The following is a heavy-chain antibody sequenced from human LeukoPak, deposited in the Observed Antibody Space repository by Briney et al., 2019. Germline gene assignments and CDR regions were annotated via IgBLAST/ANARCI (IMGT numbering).Heavy chain of an antibody. CDR1: GASIGSYY. Sequence: SETLSLTCTVSGASIGSYYWSWIRQPPGKGLEWIGYIYTSETTNYNPSLRSRVTISIDTSKNQFSLRLSSVTAADTAVYYCARHRSPSSLSYFDIWGQGTLVIVSS. J-gene: IGHJ4*02. D-gene: IGHD6-19*01. CDR3: ARHRSPSSLSYFDI. V-gene: IGHV4-4*09. CDR2: IYTSETT.